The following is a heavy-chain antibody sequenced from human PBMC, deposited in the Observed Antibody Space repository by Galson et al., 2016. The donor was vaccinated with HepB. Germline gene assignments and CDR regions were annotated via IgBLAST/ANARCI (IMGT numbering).Heavy chain of an antibody. CDR1: GFTFSTYA. CDR3: AKTLYGGNSD. CDR2: ISGSGGTT. V-gene: IGHV3-23*01. Sequence: SLRLSCAASGFTFSTYAMSWVRQAPGKGLECVSGISGSGGTTSYADSVKGRFTISRDNSKNTLFLQMNSLRAEDTAVYYCAKTLYGGNSDWGQGTLVTASS. D-gene: IGHD4-23*01. J-gene: IGHJ4*02.